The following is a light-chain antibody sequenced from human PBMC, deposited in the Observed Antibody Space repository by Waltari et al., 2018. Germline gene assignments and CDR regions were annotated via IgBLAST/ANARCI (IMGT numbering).Light chain of an antibody. J-gene: IGKJ2*01. CDR2: AAS. CDR3: QQSKRVPYT. Sequence: DIQMTQSPSSLSASSGDRVSITCRASQTIDTYLNWFQQKPGEAPKLLIYAASTLQSGVPLRFSGSGSGTDFTLTISGLQYEDVATYYCQQSKRVPYTFGQGTRLEIK. CDR1: QTIDTY. V-gene: IGKV1-39*01.